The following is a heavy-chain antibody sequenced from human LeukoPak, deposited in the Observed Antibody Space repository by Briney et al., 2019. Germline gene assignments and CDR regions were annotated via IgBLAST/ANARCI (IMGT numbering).Heavy chain of an antibody. CDR2: IIPIFGTA. CDR1: GGTSSSYA. CDR3: AREVGDCSSTSCYKGYMDV. Sequence: GASVKVSCKASGGTSSSYAISWVRQAPGQGLEWMGRIIPIFGTANYAQKFQGRVTITTDESTSTAYMELSSLRSEDTAVYYCAREVGDCSSTSCYKGYMDVWGKGTTVTVSS. D-gene: IGHD2-2*02. V-gene: IGHV1-69*05. J-gene: IGHJ6*03.